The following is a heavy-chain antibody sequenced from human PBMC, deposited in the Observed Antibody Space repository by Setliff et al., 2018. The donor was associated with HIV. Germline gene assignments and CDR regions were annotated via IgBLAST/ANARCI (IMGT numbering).Heavy chain of an antibody. CDR3: ARGGNSAY. CDR1: GGSISSDDYY. V-gene: IGHV4-30-4*08. Sequence: SETLSLTCTVSGGSISSDDYYWNWIRQPPGKGLEWIGYINHSGSTNYNPSLKSRVTISVDTSKNQFSLKLSSVTAADTAVYYCARGGNSAYWGQGTLVTVSS. CDR2: INHSGST. D-gene: IGHD2-21*02. J-gene: IGHJ4*02.